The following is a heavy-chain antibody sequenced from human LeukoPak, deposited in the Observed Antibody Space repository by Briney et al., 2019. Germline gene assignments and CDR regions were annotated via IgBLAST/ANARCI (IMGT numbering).Heavy chain of an antibody. V-gene: IGHV1-69*13. D-gene: IGHD2-8*01. CDR2: IIPIFGTA. J-gene: IGHJ4*02. CDR3: ARDLGYCTNGVCHTRFDY. Sequence: SVKVSCKASGGTFSSYAISWVRQAPGQGLEWMGEIIPIFGTANYAQKFQGRVTITADESTSTAYMELGSLRSEDTAVYYCARDLGYCTNGVCHTRFDYWGQGTLVAVSS. CDR1: GGTFSSYA.